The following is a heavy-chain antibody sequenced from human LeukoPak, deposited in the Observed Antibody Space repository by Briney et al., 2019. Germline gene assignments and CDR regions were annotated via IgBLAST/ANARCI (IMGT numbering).Heavy chain of an antibody. CDR2: IYSGGST. CDR1: GFTVSSNY. CDR3: ARAGGYSSSYIYYFDY. D-gene: IGHD6-13*01. J-gene: IGHJ4*02. V-gene: IGHV3-53*01. Sequence: PGGSLRLSCAASGFTVSSNYMNWVRQAPGKGLEWVSVIYSGGSTYYPDSVKGRFTVSRDNSKNTLYLQMNSLRAEDTAVYYCARAGGYSSSYIYYFDYWGQGTLVTVSS.